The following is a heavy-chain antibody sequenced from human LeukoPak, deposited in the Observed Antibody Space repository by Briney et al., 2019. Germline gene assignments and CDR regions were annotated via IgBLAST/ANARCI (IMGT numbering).Heavy chain of an antibody. CDR2: IYYSGST. CDR1: GGSISSGDCY. V-gene: IGHV4-30-4*01. D-gene: IGHD5-12*01. J-gene: IGHJ4*02. CDR3: ARSERGYSGSEGIDY. Sequence: SETLSLTCTVSGGSISSGDCYWSWIRQPPGKGLEWIGYIYYSGSTYYNPSLKSRVTISVDTSKNQFSLKLSSVTAADTAVYYCARSERGYSGSEGIDYWGQGTLVTVSS.